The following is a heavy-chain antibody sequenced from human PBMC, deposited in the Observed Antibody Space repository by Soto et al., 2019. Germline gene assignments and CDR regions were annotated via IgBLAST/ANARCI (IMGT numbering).Heavy chain of an antibody. V-gene: IGHV3-53*01. Sequence: GGSLRLSCAASGFTVSSNYMSWVRQAPGKGLEWVSVIYSGGSTYYADSVKGRFTISRDNSKNTLYLQMNSLRAEDTAVYYCARERDYYDSSGYQRELFDYWGQGTLVTVSS. J-gene: IGHJ4*02. CDR2: IYSGGST. CDR1: GFTVSSNY. CDR3: ARERDYYDSSGYQRELFDY. D-gene: IGHD3-22*01.